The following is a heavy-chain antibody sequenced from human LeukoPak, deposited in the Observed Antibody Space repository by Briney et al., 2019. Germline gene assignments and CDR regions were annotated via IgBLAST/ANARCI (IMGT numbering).Heavy chain of an antibody. J-gene: IGHJ4*02. Sequence: SETLSLTCTVSGGSISSGDYYWSWIRQPPGKGLEWIGYIYYSGSTYYNPSLKSRVTISVDTSKNQFSLKLSSVTAADTAVYYCARDLSYVDGDHYFDYWGPGTLVTVSS. CDR3: ARDLSYVDGDHYFDY. V-gene: IGHV4-30-4*01. CDR1: GGSISSGDYY. CDR2: IYYSGST. D-gene: IGHD2/OR15-2a*01.